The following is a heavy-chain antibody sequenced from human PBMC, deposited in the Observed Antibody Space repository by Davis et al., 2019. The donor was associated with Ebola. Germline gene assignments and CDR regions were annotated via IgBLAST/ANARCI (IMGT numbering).Heavy chain of an antibody. CDR1: GYTFTSYY. V-gene: IGHV1-46*01. CDR3: ARVRDGYRGYFNYYGMDV. CDR2: INPSGGST. D-gene: IGHD5-24*01. Sequence: ASVKVSCKASGYTFTSYYMHWVRQAPGQGLEWMGIINPSGGSTSYAQKFQGRVTMTRDTSTSTVYMELSSLRSEDTAVYYCARVRDGYRGYFNYYGMDVWGQGTTVTVSS. J-gene: IGHJ6*02.